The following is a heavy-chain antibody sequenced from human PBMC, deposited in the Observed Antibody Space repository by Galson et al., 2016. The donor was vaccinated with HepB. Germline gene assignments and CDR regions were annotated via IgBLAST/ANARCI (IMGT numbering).Heavy chain of an antibody. CDR2: IYPDDSDT. CDR1: GYSFTKYY. J-gene: IGHJ4*02. V-gene: IGHV5-51*01. D-gene: IGHD5-18*01. Sequence: QSGAEVKQPGESLKISCKGSGYSFTKYYICWVRQKPGKGLEWMGSIYPDDSDTKYSPSFQGQVNISADKSISTAYLQWNSLKASDTAMYYCARQLAGYSFGDYWGQGTLVTVSS. CDR3: ARQLAGYSFGDY.